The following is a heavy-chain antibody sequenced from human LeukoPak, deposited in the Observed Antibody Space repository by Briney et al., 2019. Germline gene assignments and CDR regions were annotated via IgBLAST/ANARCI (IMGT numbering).Heavy chain of an antibody. CDR3: ARERQDTIVHSGAFDI. CDR1: GFTFSSYA. Sequence: GGSLRLSCAASGFTFSSYAMHWVRQAPGKGLEWVAVISYDGSNKYYADSVKGRFTISRDNSKNTLHLQMNSLRAEDTAVYFCARERQDTIVHSGAFDIWGQGTMVTVSS. J-gene: IGHJ3*02. D-gene: IGHD3-10*01. CDR2: ISYDGSNK. V-gene: IGHV3-30*04.